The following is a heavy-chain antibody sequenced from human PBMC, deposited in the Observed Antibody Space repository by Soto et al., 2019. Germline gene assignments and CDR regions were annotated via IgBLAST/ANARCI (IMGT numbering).Heavy chain of an antibody. D-gene: IGHD6-13*01. CDR1: GGSISSGDYF. J-gene: IGHJ4*02. Sequence: QVQLQESGPGLVKPSQTLSLTCTVSGGSISSGDYFWSWIRQPPGKGLEWIGYIYYSGSTYYNPSLXXRXTXXVDTSKNQFSLKLSSVTAADPAVYYCARVKAGVVYWGQGTLVTVFS. CDR3: ARVKAGVVY. CDR2: IYYSGST. V-gene: IGHV4-30-4*01.